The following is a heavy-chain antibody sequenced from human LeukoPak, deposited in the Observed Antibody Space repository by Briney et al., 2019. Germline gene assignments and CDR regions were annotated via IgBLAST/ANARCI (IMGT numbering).Heavy chain of an antibody. CDR2: IYSGGST. CDR1: GFTVSSNS. D-gene: IGHD6-13*01. J-gene: IGHJ4*02. V-gene: IGHV3-53*01. Sequence: GGSLRLSCAASGFTVSSNSMSWVRQAPGKGLEWVSVIYSGGSTYYADSVKGRFTISRDNSKNTLYLQMNSLRAEDTAVDYCARDRPIVGAGYYFDYWGQGTLVTVS. CDR3: ARDRPIVGAGYYFDY.